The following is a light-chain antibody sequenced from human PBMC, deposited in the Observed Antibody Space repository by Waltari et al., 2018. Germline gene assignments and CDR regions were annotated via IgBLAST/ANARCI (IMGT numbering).Light chain of an antibody. V-gene: IGLV2-14*01. Sequence: QSALTQPASVSGSPGQSITISCTGTSSDIGGYNYVSWYQHHPGKAPQLMIYEVTKGPSGVSYRFSGSKTGNTAALTISGLHAEDEANYFCSSYTSTSTLDVFGGGTKLTVL. CDR2: EVT. J-gene: IGLJ2*01. CDR1: SSDIGGYNY. CDR3: SSYTSTSTLDV.